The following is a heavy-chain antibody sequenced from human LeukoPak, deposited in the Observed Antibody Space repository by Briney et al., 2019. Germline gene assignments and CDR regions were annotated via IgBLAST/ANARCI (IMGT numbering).Heavy chain of an antibody. D-gene: IGHD1-14*01. CDR1: GFMFSDYY. Sequence: PGGSLRLSCAASGFMFSDYYMSWIRQAPGKGLEWVSYISGSGGHTTSADSVKGRFTISRDNAKNSLYLQMNSLRAEDTAVYYCVRESTSYYGMDVWGQGTTVTVSS. CDR3: VRESTSYYGMDV. J-gene: IGHJ6*02. CDR2: ISGSGGHT. V-gene: IGHV3-11*06.